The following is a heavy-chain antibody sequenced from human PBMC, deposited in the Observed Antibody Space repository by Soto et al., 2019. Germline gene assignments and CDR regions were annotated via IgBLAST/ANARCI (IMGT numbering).Heavy chain of an antibody. CDR1: VGTFSSYA. CDR2: IIPIHGIT. J-gene: IGHJ5*02. V-gene: IGHV1-69*04. Sequence: SVKVSCKASVGTFSSYAISWVRQAPGQGLEWMGRIIPIHGITNYAQKIQGRVTITADKYTSTAYMELSSLRSEDTAVYYCARDKQQLGNNWFDPWGQGTLVTVSS. CDR3: ARDKQQLGNNWFDP. D-gene: IGHD6-13*01.